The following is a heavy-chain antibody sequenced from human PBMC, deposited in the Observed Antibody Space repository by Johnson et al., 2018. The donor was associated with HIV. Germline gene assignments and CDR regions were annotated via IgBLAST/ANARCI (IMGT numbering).Heavy chain of an antibody. J-gene: IGHJ3*02. V-gene: IGHV3-66*01. Sequence: VQLVESGGGLVQPGGSLRLSCAASGFTVSNNYMNWVRQAPGKGLEWVSVIYSGGTTYYADSVKGRFTISRDNSKNSLYLQMNSLRAEDTAVYFCARSPQIVVVTSVHDAFDIWGQGTRVIVSS. D-gene: IGHD2-21*02. CDR1: GFTVSNNY. CDR2: IYSGGTT. CDR3: ARSPQIVVVTSVHDAFDI.